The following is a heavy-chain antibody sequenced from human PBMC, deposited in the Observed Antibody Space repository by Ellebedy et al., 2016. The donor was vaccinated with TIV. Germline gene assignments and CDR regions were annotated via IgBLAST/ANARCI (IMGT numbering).Heavy chain of an antibody. J-gene: IGHJ4*02. V-gene: IGHV3-9*01. CDR3: ARGPAGYNAGKHDF. CDR2: ISWNSGNR. Sequence: PGGSLRLSCAGSGFTFDDYAMHWVRQAPGKGLEWVSGISWNSGNRGYADSVKGRFTISRDNAKNSLYLHMNSLRAEDTALYYCARGPAGYNAGKHDFWGQGTLVVVSS. CDR1: GFTFDDYA. D-gene: IGHD1-14*01.